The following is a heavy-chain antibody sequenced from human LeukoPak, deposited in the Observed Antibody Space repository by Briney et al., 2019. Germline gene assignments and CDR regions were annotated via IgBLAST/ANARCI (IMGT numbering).Heavy chain of an antibody. J-gene: IGHJ4*02. CDR1: GFTLSAHG. D-gene: IGHD3-22*01. CDR3: ARGRYYDSSGYYPHFDF. CDR2: ISSSSIYI. Sequence: GGSLRLSCAASGFTLSAHGMNWVRQAPGKGLEWVSSISSSSIYIYYANSVKGRFTISRDNARNSLYLQMNSLRAEDTAVYYCARGRYYDSSGYYPHFDFWGQGTLVTVSS. V-gene: IGHV3-21*01.